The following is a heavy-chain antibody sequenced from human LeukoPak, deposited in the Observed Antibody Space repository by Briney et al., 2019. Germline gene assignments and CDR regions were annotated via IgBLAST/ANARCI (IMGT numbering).Heavy chain of an antibody. CDR3: ARDLYSSGWTDAFDI. CDR2: INPNSGDT. J-gene: IGHJ3*02. CDR1: GYTLTGYY. D-gene: IGHD6-19*01. V-gene: IGHV1-2*02. Sequence: ASVKVSCKASGYTLTGYYMHWVRQAPGQGLEWMGWINPNSGDTNYSQKFQGRVSITRDTSINTAYMELSRLTSDDTAVYYCARDLYSSGWTDAFDIWGQGTMVTVSS.